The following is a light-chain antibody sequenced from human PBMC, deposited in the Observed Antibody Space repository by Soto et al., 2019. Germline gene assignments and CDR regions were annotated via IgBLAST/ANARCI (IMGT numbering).Light chain of an antibody. Sequence: ATQMTQSPSSLSASVGDRVTIACRASQGIRTELAWYQQKRGEAPKLLIYAASALQSGVPSRFSGSGSGTDFTLTISNLQPEDFATYYCLRDSDYHRTFGQGTKVEMK. J-gene: IGKJ1*01. V-gene: IGKV1-6*01. CDR3: LRDSDYHRT. CDR1: QGIRTE. CDR2: AAS.